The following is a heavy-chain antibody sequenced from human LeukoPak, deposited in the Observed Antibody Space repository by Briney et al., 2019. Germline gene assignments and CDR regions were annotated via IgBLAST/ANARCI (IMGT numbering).Heavy chain of an antibody. CDR3: ARDRTVYYYDSSGPHTTGYYFDY. Sequence: PSETLSLTCTVSGCSISSYYWSWIRQPAGKGLEWIGRIYTSGSTNYNPSLKSRVTMSIDTSKNQFSLKLSSVTAADTALYYCARDRTVYYYDSSGPHTTGYYFDYWGQGTLVTVSS. D-gene: IGHD3-22*01. V-gene: IGHV4-4*07. J-gene: IGHJ4*02. CDR2: IYTSGST. CDR1: GCSISSYY.